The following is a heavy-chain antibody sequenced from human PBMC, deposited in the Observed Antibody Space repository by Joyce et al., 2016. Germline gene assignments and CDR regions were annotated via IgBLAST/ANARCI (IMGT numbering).Heavy chain of an antibody. CDR1: GFSFSGYW. D-gene: IGHD6-6*01. CDR3: VRGISARPGGPNWFDP. CDR2: INTDGSST. V-gene: IGHV3-74*01. Sequence: EVQLVESGGGLVQPGGSLRLSCAASGFSFSGYWIHCVRQAPGKGLVWGSRINTDGSSTRFADSVKGRFTISSDNAKNTLYLQMNSLRAEDTAVYYCVRGISARPGGPNWFDPWGQGTLVTVSS. J-gene: IGHJ5*02.